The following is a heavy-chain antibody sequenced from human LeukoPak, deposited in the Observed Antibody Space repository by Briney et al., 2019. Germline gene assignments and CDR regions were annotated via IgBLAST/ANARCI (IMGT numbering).Heavy chain of an antibody. D-gene: IGHD1-26*01. CDR2: MNPNSGNT. CDR3: ASAINLGATIPDAFDI. V-gene: IGHV1-8*03. Sequence: ASVKVSCKASGYTFTSYDINWVRQATGQGLEWMGWMNPNSGNTGYAQKFQGRVTITRNTSISTAYMELSSLRSEDTAVYYCASAINLGATIPDAFDIWGQGTMVTVSS. CDR1: GYTFTSYD. J-gene: IGHJ3*02.